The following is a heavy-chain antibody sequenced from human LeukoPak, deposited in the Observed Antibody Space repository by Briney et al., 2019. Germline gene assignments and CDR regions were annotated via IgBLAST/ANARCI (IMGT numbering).Heavy chain of an antibody. V-gene: IGHV3-30*02. Sequence: PGGSLRLSCAASGFTLRTYGMHWVRQAPGKGLEWGAFIRFDGSDKLYADSVKGRFAISRDNSQNTLYLQMNSLRVEDTAVYYCAKDHSTYDSSGYYSFDYWGQGTLVTVSS. CDR1: GFTLRTYG. CDR2: IRFDGSDK. J-gene: IGHJ4*02. D-gene: IGHD3-22*01. CDR3: AKDHSTYDSSGYYSFDY.